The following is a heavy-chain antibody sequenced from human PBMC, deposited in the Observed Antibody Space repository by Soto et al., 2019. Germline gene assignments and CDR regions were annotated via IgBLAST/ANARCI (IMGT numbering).Heavy chain of an antibody. CDR3: EGYCSGGSCYSAADYYYYGMDV. Sequence: SDTLALSCTVSGVSFSGSSYYLGCIRQRPGKGLEWIGSIYYSGSTYYNPSLKSRVTISVDTSKNQFSLKLSSVTAADTAVYYCEGYCSGGSCYSAADYYYYGMDVWGQGTTVS. CDR2: IYYSGST. D-gene: IGHD2-15*01. J-gene: IGHJ6*02. V-gene: IGHV4-39*01. CDR1: GVSFSGSSYY.